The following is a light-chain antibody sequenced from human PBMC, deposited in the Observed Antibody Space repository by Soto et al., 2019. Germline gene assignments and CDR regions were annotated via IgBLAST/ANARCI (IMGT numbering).Light chain of an antibody. CDR3: QQYDNSPMFT. CDR2: AAS. Sequence: DIQITHSPSSLSASVGDSVTITCQASQDIYDYLNWYQHKPGKAPRLLIYAASNLETGVPSRFSGSGSGTDFTFTINSLQPEDIATYYCQQYDNSPMFTFGRGTKVDIK. CDR1: QDIYDY. J-gene: IGKJ2*01. V-gene: IGKV1-33*01.